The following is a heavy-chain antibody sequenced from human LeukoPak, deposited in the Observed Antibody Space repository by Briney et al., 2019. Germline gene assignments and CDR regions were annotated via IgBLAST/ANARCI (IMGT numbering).Heavy chain of an antibody. CDR3: AKAIWTSTLTTYYFDY. Sequence: ASVKVSCKASGYSFTNYAIQWVRQAPGQRLEWMGWINAGNGKTKYSQKFQGRVTITRDTSASTAYMELSSLRSEDTAAYYCAKAIWTSTLTTYYFDYWGQGALVTVSS. CDR1: GYSFTNYA. CDR2: INAGNGKT. J-gene: IGHJ4*02. D-gene: IGHD4-17*01. V-gene: IGHV1-3*01.